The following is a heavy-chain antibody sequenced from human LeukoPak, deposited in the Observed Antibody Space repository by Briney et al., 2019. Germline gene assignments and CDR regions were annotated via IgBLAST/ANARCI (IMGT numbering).Heavy chain of an antibody. J-gene: IGHJ5*02. V-gene: IGHV3-30*02. Sequence: GGSLRLSCAASGFTFSSYGVHWVRQAPGKGVEWVASIRYDGTEKYYVDSVKDRFTISRGNSKNTLFLQMNSLRAEDTAVYYCAKDRIAVRPGWFDPWGQGTLVTVSS. CDR2: IRYDGTEK. CDR3: AKDRIAVRPGWFDP. CDR1: GFTFSSYG. D-gene: IGHD6-6*01.